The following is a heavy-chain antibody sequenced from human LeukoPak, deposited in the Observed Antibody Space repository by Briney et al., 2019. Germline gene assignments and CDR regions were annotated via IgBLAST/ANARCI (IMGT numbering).Heavy chain of an antibody. CDR3: ARDEGSGSYYARAHAVADY. CDR2: IKQDGSEK. V-gene: IGHV3-7*01. CDR1: GFTFSSYW. Sequence: GGPLRLSCAASGFTFSSYWMSWVRQAPGKGLEWVANIKQDGSEKYYVDSVKGRFTISRDNAKNSLYLQMNSLRAEDTAVYYCARDEGSGSYYARAHAVADYWGQGTLVTVSS. J-gene: IGHJ4*02. D-gene: IGHD3-10*01.